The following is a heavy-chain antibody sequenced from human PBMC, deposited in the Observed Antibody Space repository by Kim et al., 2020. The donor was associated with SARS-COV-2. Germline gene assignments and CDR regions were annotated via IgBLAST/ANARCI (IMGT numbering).Heavy chain of an antibody. D-gene: IGHD1-26*01. Sequence: GGSLRLSCAASGFTFSSYWMSWVRQAPGKGLEWVANIKQDGSEKYYVDSVKGRFTISRDNAKNSLYLQMNSLRAEDTAVYYCARVPYSGSFGGYYYYYGKDVWGQGTTVTVSS. CDR3: ARVPYSGSFGGYYYYYGKDV. CDR2: IKQDGSEK. V-gene: IGHV3-7*03. J-gene: IGHJ6*02. CDR1: GFTFSSYW.